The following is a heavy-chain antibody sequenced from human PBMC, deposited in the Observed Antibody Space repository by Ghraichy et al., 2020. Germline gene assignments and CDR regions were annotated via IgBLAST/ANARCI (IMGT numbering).Heavy chain of an antibody. V-gene: IGHV3-30*04. Sequence: GGSLRLSCAASGFTFSSYAMHWVRQAPGKGLEWVAVISYDGSNKYYADSVKGRFTISRDNSKNTLYLQMNSLRAEDTAVYYWARDFAMVRGDPGGYWGQGTLVTVSS. CDR2: ISYDGSNK. D-gene: IGHD3-10*01. J-gene: IGHJ4*02. CDR1: GFTFSSYA. CDR3: ARDFAMVRGDPGGY.